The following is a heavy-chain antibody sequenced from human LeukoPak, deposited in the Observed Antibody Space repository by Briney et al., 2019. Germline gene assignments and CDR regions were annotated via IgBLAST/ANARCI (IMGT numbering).Heavy chain of an antibody. J-gene: IGHJ4*02. CDR3: ASGPSLGTTHPYFDY. V-gene: IGHV1-2*02. D-gene: IGHD2-15*01. CDR1: GYTFTGYY. Sequence: ASVKVSCKASGYTFTGYYMHWLRQAPGQGLEWMGWINPNNGGTNYAQRFQGRVTMTRDTSISTAYMEVSRLGFDDTAVYYCASGPSLGTTHPYFDYWGQGTLVTVSS. CDR2: INPNNGGT.